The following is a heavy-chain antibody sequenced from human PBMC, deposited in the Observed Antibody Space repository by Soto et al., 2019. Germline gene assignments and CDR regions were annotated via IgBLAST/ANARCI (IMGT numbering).Heavy chain of an antibody. CDR1: GFTFSTYA. CDR2: LTDSGGST. V-gene: IGHV3-23*01. D-gene: IGHD3-22*01. CDR3: AKKSSGNSYFYFDF. Sequence: GSLRLSCAASGFTFSTYAMGWVRQAPGKGLEWVSALTDSGGSTYYADSVKGRFTISRDNSKNTLFLQMNSLRAEDTAVYYCAKKSSGNSYFYFDFWGKGALVTVSS. J-gene: IGHJ4*02.